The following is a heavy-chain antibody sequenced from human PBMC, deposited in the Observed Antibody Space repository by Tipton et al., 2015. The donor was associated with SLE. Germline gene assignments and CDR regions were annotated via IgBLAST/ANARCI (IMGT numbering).Heavy chain of an antibody. CDR2: IDYSGT. CDR1: GGSMRSYY. CDR3: ARGYYYTDV. Sequence: TLSLTCNVSGGSMRSYYWSWIRQSPGKGLEWIGCIDYSGTKYNPSLKSRVIISVDMSKNQFSLKLSPVTAADTAVYYCARGYYYTDVWGKGTTVTVSS. V-gene: IGHV4-59*01. J-gene: IGHJ6*03.